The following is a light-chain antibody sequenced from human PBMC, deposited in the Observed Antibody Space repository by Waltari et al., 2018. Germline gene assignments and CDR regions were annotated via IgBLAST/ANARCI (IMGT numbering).Light chain of an antibody. CDR2: EVS. J-gene: IGLJ1*01. CDR3: SSDAVSNNFYD. V-gene: IGLV2-8*01. CDR1: GSGGS. Sequence: QSALTQPPSASGSPGQSVTLSCPGTGSGGSVSWYQQLPGKAPNLLIYEVSKRPSGVPDRFSGSKSGNTASLTVSGLQAEDEGDYYCSSDAVSNNFYDFGSGTKVTVL.